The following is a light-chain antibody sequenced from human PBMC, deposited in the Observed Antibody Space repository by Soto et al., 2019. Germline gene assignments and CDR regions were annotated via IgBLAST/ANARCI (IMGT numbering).Light chain of an antibody. Sequence: QSVLTQPPSVSAAPGQKVTISCSGNSSNIGGNSVSWYQQLPGTAPKLLIYDDNKRPSGIPDRFSGSKSGTSATLGITGFQTGDEADYYCGSWDSTLSAYVFGNGTKVTV. V-gene: IGLV1-51*01. J-gene: IGLJ1*01. CDR3: GSWDSTLSAYV. CDR1: SSNIGGNS. CDR2: DDN.